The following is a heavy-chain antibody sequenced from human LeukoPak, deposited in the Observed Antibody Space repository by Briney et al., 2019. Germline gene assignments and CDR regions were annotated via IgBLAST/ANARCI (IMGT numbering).Heavy chain of an antibody. CDR3: ARAGFDGSGSYYLHYFGMDV. Sequence: SETLSLTCTVSGGSFISTYWSWIRQPAGKGLEWIGRIHPSGSTNYNPSLKSRVTMSVDTSKNHFSLKLSSVTAADTAVYYCARAGFDGSGSYYLHYFGMDVWGQGTTVTVSS. CDR2: IHPSGST. CDR1: GGSFISTY. V-gene: IGHV4-4*07. J-gene: IGHJ6*02. D-gene: IGHD3-10*01.